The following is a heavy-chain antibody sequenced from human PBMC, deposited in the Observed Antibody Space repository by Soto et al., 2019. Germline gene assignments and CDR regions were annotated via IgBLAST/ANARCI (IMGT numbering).Heavy chain of an antibody. CDR3: ASDRNTYYYDSSGHRLARGSEY. J-gene: IGHJ4*02. CDR1: GGTYSSYA. CDR2: IIPIFGKS. D-gene: IGHD3-22*01. Sequence: SVKVSCKASGGTYSSYAISWVRQAPGQGLEWMGGIIPIFGKSNYAQKFQGRVTITADESTSTAYMELRSLRSEDTAVYYCASDRNTYYYDSSGHRLARGSEYWGKG. V-gene: IGHV1-69*13.